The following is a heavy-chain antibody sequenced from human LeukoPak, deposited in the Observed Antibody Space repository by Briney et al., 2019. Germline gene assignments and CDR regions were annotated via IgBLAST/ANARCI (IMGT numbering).Heavy chain of an antibody. J-gene: IGHJ6*03. Sequence: ASVKVSCKVSGYTLTELSMHWVRQAPGKGLEWMGGFDPEDGETIYAQKFQGRVTMTEDTSTDTAYMELSSLRPEDTAVYYCARDGYWSGLDRGWWYMDVWGKGTTVTVSS. CDR2: FDPEDGET. CDR3: ARDGYWSGLDRGWWYMDV. CDR1: GYTLTELS. D-gene: IGHD3-3*01. V-gene: IGHV1-24*01.